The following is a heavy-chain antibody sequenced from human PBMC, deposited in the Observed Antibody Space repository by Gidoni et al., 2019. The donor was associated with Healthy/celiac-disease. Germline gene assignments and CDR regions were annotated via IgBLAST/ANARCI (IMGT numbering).Heavy chain of an antibody. J-gene: IGHJ6*02. D-gene: IGHD2-2*01. CDR1: GFSLSNARMG. CDR3: ARILGPAALGDYYYGMDV. V-gene: IGHV2-26*01. Sequence: QVTLKASGPVLVKPTETLTLTCTVSGFSLSNARMGVSWIRQPPGKALEWLAHIFSNDEKSYSTSLKSRLTISKDTSKSQVVLTMTNMDPVDTATYSCARILGPAALGDYYYGMDVWGQGTTVTVSS. CDR2: IFSNDEK.